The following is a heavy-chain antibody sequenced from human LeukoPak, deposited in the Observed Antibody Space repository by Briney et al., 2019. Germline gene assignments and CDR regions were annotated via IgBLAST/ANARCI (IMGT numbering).Heavy chain of an antibody. CDR1: GYIFTSYY. Sequence: GASVKVSCKASGYIFTSYYLHWVRQAPGQGLEWMGLINPSDGSTTYAQKFQGRVTITRDTSASTVYMELSSLTSEDTAVYYCTRDRQGSYYGLDVWGQGTTVTVSS. V-gene: IGHV1-46*01. CDR2: INPSDGST. CDR3: TRDRQGSYYGLDV. J-gene: IGHJ6*02.